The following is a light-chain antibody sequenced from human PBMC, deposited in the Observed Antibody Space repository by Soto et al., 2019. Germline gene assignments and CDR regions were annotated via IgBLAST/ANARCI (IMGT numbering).Light chain of an antibody. CDR2: SNS. CDR3: AAWDDNLEGVV. Sequence: QSVLTQPPSVSETPGQRVVLSCSGSTSNIGSNTVNWYQQLPGTAPKAAIYSNSLRPSRVPDRFSGSKSGTSASLAISGLQSEDEADYYCAAWDDNLEGVVFGGGTKLTVL. CDR1: TSNIGSNT. V-gene: IGLV1-44*01. J-gene: IGLJ2*01.